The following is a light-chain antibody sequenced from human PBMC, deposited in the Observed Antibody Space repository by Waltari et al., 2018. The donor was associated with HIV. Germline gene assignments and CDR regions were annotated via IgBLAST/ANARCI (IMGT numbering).Light chain of an antibody. CDR3: QQYSDVPYT. CDR1: QSLLYISNNQNY. J-gene: IGKJ2*01. Sequence: DVVVTKSPDSLAVSLGERATLHCKSNQSLLYISNNQNYLAWYQQKAGQRPKLLIYWAYIRESGVPDRFSGSGSETDFTLTISSLQAEDVAVYYCQQYSDVPYTFGQGTKLEIK. V-gene: IGKV4-1*01. CDR2: WAY.